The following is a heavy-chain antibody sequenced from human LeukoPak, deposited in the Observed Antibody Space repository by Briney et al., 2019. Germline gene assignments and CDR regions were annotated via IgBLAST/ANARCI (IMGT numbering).Heavy chain of an antibody. D-gene: IGHD3-10*01. CDR3: ARENLRDFDP. J-gene: IGHJ5*02. CDR2: ISYGGSNK. V-gene: IGHV3-30*01. CDR1: GFTSSSYA. Sequence: GGSLRLSCAASGFTSSSYAMHWVRQAPGKGLEWVAVISYGGSNKYYADSVKGRFTISRDNSKNTLYLQMNSLRAEDTAVYYCARENLRDFDPWGQGTLVTVSS.